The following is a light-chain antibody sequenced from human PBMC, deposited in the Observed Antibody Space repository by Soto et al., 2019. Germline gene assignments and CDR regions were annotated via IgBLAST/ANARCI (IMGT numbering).Light chain of an antibody. V-gene: IGKV1-5*01. J-gene: IGKJ5*01. CDR1: QSIRNW. Sequence: DIQMTQSPATVSASVGDSVTITCRASQSIRNWLAWYQQKPGKAPHXLIYAASSLKSGVPARFSGSGSGTEFTLTISSLQPDDFATYYCQQYNTYSTFGQGTRLEIK. CDR2: AAS. CDR3: QQYNTYST.